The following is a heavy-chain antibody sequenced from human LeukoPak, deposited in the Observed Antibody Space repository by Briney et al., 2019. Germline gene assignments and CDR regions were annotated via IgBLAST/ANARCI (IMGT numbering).Heavy chain of an antibody. CDR3: ARGGKATVVTM. CDR2: MYSSGST. D-gene: IGHD4-23*01. V-gene: IGHV4-4*07. CDR1: GGSINSYY. J-gene: IGHJ4*02. Sequence: SETLSLTCTVSGGSINSYYWSWIRQPAGKGLELIGRMYSSGSTNYNPSLKSRVSMSVDTSKNQFSLKLTSVTAADTAVYYCARGGKATVVTMWGQGILVTVSS.